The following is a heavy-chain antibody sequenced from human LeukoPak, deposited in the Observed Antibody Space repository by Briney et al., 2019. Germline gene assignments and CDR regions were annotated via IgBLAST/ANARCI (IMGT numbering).Heavy chain of an antibody. D-gene: IGHD2-15*01. V-gene: IGHV4/OR15-8*02. J-gene: IGHJ5*01. CDR1: GGSISSGSW. CDR2: IYHSGDA. Sequence: SGTLSLTCGVSGGSISSGSWWSWVRQPPGKGLEWIGQIYHSGDANYNPSFESRVTISVDKSKNQLSLNLSSLTAADTAVYNFAGPSSFCQDPWGQGTLVTVSS. CDR3: AGPSSFCQDP.